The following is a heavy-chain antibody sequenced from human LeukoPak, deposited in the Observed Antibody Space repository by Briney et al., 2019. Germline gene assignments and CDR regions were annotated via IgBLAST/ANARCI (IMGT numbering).Heavy chain of an antibody. CDR1: GFPFSDYS. CDR2: LSISGDYI. Sequence: PGGTLRLSCAASGFPFSDYSMNWVRPPPRTGLGWVSSLSISGDYIYSADSVHGRFSISRDNAQNSLYPQMTTMSAEDMAVYFCVRDLVRGVHPVFYFDPWGRGTLVTVSS. CDR3: VRDLVRGVHPVFYFDP. V-gene: IGHV3-21*01. D-gene: IGHD3-10*01. J-gene: IGHJ2*01.